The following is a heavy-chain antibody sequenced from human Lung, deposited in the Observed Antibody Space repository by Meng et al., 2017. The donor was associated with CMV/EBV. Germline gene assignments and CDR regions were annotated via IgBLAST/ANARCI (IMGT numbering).Heavy chain of an antibody. CDR1: GFTFEDYG. J-gene: IGHJ4*02. CDR2: IIWNGAGT. CDR3: ARDRGSSEYYLDN. Sequence: GESLKISCAASGFTFEDYGMSWVRQVPGKGLEWVSSIIWNGAGTSYADSVKGRFIISRDNAKNSLYLQMNSLRAEDTALYYCARDRGSSEYYLDNWCQGTLVXVSS. D-gene: IGHD1-26*01. V-gene: IGHV3-20*04.